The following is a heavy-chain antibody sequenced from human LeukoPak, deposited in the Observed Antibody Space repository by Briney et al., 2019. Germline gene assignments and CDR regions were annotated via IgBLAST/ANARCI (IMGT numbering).Heavy chain of an antibody. CDR2: ISAYNGNT. CDR3: AREMATISPTGY. J-gene: IGHJ4*02. V-gene: IGHV1-18*01. CDR1: GYTFTSYG. D-gene: IGHD5-24*01. Sequence: ASVKVSCKASGYTFTSYGISWVRQAPGQGLEWMGWISAYNGNTNYAQKLQGRVTMTIDTSTSTAYMELRSLRSDDTAVYYCAREMATISPTGYWGQGTLVTVSS.